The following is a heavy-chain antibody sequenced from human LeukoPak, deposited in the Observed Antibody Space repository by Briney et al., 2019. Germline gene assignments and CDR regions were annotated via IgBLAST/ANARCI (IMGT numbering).Heavy chain of an antibody. CDR1: GYTFTSYG. Sequence: ASVKVSCKASGYTFTSYGISWVRQAPGQGLEWMGWINPNSGGTNYAQKFQGRVTMTRDTSISTAYMELSRLRSDDTAVYYCARDGYSSSWYSYYYYYGMDVWGQGTTVTVSS. J-gene: IGHJ6*02. V-gene: IGHV1-2*02. D-gene: IGHD6-13*01. CDR3: ARDGYSSSWYSYYYYYGMDV. CDR2: INPNSGGT.